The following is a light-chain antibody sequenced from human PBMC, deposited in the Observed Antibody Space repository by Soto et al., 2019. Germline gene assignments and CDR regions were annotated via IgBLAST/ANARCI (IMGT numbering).Light chain of an antibody. J-gene: IGKJ1*01. CDR3: QHYGISWT. CDR2: GAS. V-gene: IGKV3-20*01. Sequence: EIVLTQSPGTLSLSPGERATLSCRASQSVSSSYLARYQQKPGQAPRLLIYGASSRATGIPDRFSGSGSGSDFTLAISRREPEDFAVYYCQHYGISWTGGQGTKVEIK. CDR1: QSVSSSY.